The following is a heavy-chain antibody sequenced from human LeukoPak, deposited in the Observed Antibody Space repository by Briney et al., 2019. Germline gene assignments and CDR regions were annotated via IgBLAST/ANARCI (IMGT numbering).Heavy chain of an antibody. CDR1: GYTFTFYG. J-gene: IGHJ4*02. CDR2: ISAYNGNT. CDR3: ARGPRVVIPHHTDY. D-gene: IGHD3-3*01. Sequence: ASVKVSCKASGYTFTFYGISWVRQAPGQGLEWMGWISAYNGNTKYAQKLQGRVTMTTDTSARTAYMELRSLRSDDTAMYYCARGPRVVIPHHTDYWGQGTLVTVSS. V-gene: IGHV1-18*01.